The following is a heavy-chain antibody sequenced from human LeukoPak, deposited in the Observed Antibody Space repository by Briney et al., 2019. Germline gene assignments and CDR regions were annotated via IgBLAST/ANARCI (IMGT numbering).Heavy chain of an antibody. Sequence: GGSLRLSCAASGFTLSNYWVYWVRQAPGKGLVWVSRINRDGSSTSYADSVKGRFTISRDNAKNTLYLQMNSLRAEDTAVYYCARATHGDYDLGSSYWGQGTLVTVSS. V-gene: IGHV3-74*01. CDR3: ARATHGDYDLGSSY. J-gene: IGHJ4*02. CDR1: GFTLSNYW. CDR2: INRDGSST. D-gene: IGHD4-17*01.